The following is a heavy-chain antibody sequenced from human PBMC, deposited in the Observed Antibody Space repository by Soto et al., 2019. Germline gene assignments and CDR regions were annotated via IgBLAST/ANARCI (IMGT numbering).Heavy chain of an antibody. CDR1: GGSISSYY. J-gene: IGHJ5*02. CDR3: AKALIAVAATYWFDP. CDR2: IYYSGST. D-gene: IGHD6-19*01. V-gene: IGHV4-59*01. Sequence: SETLSLTCTVSGGSISSYYWSWIRQPPGKGLEWIGYIYYSGSTNYNPSLKSRVTISVDTSKNQFSLKLSSVTAADTAVYYCAKALIAVAATYWFDPWGEGTLVTVS.